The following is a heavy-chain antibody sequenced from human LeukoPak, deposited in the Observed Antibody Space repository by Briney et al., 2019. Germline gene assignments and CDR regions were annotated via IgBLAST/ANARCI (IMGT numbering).Heavy chain of an antibody. CDR1: GFTFDDYG. CDR2: INWNGGST. J-gene: IGHJ6*03. CDR3: AKDRGSGYIPYYMDV. V-gene: IGHV3-20*04. D-gene: IGHD5-12*01. Sequence: GGSLRLSCAASGFTFDDYGMSWVRQAPGKGLEWVSAINWNGGSTGYADSVRGRFTISRDNAKNSLYLQMNSLRAEDTAVYYCAKDRGSGYIPYYMDVWGKGTTVTISS.